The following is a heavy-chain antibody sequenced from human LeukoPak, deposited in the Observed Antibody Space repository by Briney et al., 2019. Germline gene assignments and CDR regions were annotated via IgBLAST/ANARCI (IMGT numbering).Heavy chain of an antibody. D-gene: IGHD5-18*01. CDR2: IRSKAYGGTT. Sequence: GGSLRLSCTASGFTFGDYAMSWVRQAPGKGLEWVGFIRSKAYGGTTEYAASVKGRFTIPRDDSKSIAYLQMNSLKTEDTAVYYCPRSVDTAMVGLDPWGQGTLVTVSS. J-gene: IGHJ5*02. CDR3: PRSVDTAMVGLDP. V-gene: IGHV3-49*04. CDR1: GFTFGDYA.